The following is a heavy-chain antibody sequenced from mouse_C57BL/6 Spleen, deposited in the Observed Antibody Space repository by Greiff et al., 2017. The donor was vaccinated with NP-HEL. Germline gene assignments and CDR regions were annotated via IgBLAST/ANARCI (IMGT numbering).Heavy chain of an antibody. D-gene: IGHD2-5*01. CDR2: IWSGGST. CDR1: GFSLTSYG. CDR3: ATYSNYEDYAMDY. J-gene: IGHJ4*01. Sequence: VQLQQSGPGLVQPSQSLSITCTVSGFSLTSYGVHWVRQPPGKGLEWLGVIWSGGSTDSNAAFISRLSISKDNSKSQVFFKMNSLQADDTAIYYCATYSNYEDYAMDYWGQGTSVTVSS. V-gene: IGHV2-4*01.